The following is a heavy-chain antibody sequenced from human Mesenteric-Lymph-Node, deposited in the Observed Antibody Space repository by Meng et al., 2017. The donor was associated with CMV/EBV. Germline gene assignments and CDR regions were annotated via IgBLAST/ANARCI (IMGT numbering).Heavy chain of an antibody. Sequence: KASGYTFTGYYMHWVRQAPGLGLEWMGWINPNSGGINYAQKFQGWVTMTRDTSISTVYMELSRLTSDDTAVYYCARTLGFHNYGDYGFWGQGTLVTVSS. J-gene: IGHJ4*02. CDR3: ARTLGFHNYGDYGF. D-gene: IGHD4-17*01. V-gene: IGHV1-2*04. CDR2: INPNSGGI. CDR1: GYTFTGYY.